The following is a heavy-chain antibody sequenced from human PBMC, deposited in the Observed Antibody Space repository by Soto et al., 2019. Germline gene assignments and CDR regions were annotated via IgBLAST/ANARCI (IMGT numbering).Heavy chain of an antibody. V-gene: IGHV3-11*05. Sequence: PGGSLRLSCAASGFSFSDYYMNWIRQAPGKGLEWVSYISSGSSYTNYADSVKGRFTISRDNAQNSLYLQMNSLRAEDTAVYYCARGLLKEYYFDSWGRGTLVTVSS. CDR3: ARGLLKEYYFDS. CDR1: GFSFSDYY. CDR2: ISSGSSYT. J-gene: IGHJ4*02.